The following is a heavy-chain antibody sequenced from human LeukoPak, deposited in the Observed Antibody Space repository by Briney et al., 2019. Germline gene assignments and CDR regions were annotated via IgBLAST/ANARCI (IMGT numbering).Heavy chain of an antibody. D-gene: IGHD6-13*01. CDR2: ISGSGGST. CDR3: AKGDSSSYYYYGWTS. J-gene: IGHJ6*02. V-gene: IGHV3-23*01. CDR1: GFTFSSYA. Sequence: GGSLRLSCAASGFTFSSYAMSWVRQAPGKGLEWVSAISGSGGSTYYADSVKGRFTISRDNSKNTLYLQMNSLRAEDTAVYYCAKGDSSSYYYYGWTSGAKGPRSPSP.